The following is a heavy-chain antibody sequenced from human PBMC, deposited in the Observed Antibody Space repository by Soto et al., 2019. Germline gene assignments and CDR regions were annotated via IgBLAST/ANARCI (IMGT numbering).Heavy chain of an antibody. V-gene: IGHV4-61*01. CDR3: ARDIANRYSGYDFPYYHGMDV. J-gene: IGHJ6*02. D-gene: IGHD5-12*01. CDR1: GGSVSSGSYY. Sequence: SETLSLTCTVSGGSVSSGSYYWSWIRQPPGKGLEWIGYIYYSGSTNYNPSLKSRVTISVDTSKNQFSLKLSSVAAADTAVYYCARDIANRYSGYDFPYYHGMDVWGQGTTVTVSS. CDR2: IYYSGST.